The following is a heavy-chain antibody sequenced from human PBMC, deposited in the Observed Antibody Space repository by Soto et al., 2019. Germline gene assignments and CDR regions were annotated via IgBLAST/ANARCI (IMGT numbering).Heavy chain of an antibody. Sequence: GGSLRLSCAASGFTFSDYYMSWIRQAPGKGLEWVSAISGSGGSTYYADSVKGRFTISRDNSKNTLYLQMNSLRAEDTAVYYCAKDRGGYFDYWGQGTLVTVSS. CDR1: GFTFSDYY. J-gene: IGHJ4*02. CDR2: ISGSGGST. V-gene: IGHV3-23*01. CDR3: AKDRGGYFDY.